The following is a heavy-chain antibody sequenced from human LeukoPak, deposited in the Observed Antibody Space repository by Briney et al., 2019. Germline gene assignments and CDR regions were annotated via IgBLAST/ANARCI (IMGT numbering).Heavy chain of an antibody. Sequence: ASVKVSCKASGYTFTNYYIHCMRQAPGQGLEWMGVILPGGGSTSYAQKFQGRVTMTRDMSTNTVYMVLSSLRSEDTAVYYCARSSILWYFDSWGQGTLVTVSS. CDR3: ARSSILWYFDS. J-gene: IGHJ4*02. V-gene: IGHV1-46*01. D-gene: IGHD3-16*01. CDR1: GYTFTNYY. CDR2: ILPGGGST.